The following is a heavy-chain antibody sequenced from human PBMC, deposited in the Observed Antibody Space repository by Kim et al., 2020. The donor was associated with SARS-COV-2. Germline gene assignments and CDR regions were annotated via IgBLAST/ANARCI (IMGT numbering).Heavy chain of an antibody. CDR3: ARGSLDYYGSLYYFDY. D-gene: IGHD3-10*01. CDR2: IYPGDSDT. Sequence: GESLKISCKGSGYSFTSYWIGWVRQMPGKGLEWMGIIYPGDSDTRYSPSFQGQVTIPAGKSISTAYLQWSSLKASDTAMYYCARGSLDYYGSLYYFDYWGQGTLFTVSS. V-gene: IGHV5-51*01. CDR1: GYSFTSYW. J-gene: IGHJ4*02.